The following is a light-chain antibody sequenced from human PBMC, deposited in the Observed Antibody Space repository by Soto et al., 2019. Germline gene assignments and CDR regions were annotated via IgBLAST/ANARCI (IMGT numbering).Light chain of an antibody. Sequence: DIPMTQSPSSLSASVGDRVTITCRASQSISSWLAWYQQKPGKAPKLLIYDDSTLESGVPSRFIGSESGTEFPLTISSLQPDDFATYYCQQYKSSAALTFGGGTKVEIK. CDR2: DDS. V-gene: IGKV1-5*01. J-gene: IGKJ4*01. CDR3: QQYKSSAALT. CDR1: QSISSW.